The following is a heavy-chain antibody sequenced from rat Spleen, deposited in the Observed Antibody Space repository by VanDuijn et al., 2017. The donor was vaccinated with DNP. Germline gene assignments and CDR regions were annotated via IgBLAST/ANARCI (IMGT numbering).Heavy chain of an antibody. Sequence: EVHLVESGGGLVQPGRSMKLSCAASGFTFSNFPMTWVRQTPTKGLEWVASISSSGGSSHYRDSVKGRFTISRENAKSTLYLQMDSLRSEDMATYYCVRPTTGAFAYWGQGTLVTVSS. CDR2: ISSSGGSS. D-gene: IGHD1-6*01. J-gene: IGHJ3*01. CDR3: VRPTTGAFAY. V-gene: IGHV5-46*01. CDR1: GFTFSNFP.